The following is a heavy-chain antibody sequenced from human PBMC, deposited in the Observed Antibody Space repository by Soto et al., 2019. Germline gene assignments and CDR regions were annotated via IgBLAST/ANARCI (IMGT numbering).Heavy chain of an antibody. CDR2: IYYSGST. J-gene: IGHJ6*02. CDR1: GGSVSSGSSY. CDR3: AREHRYSSGWRGNYYYGMDV. V-gene: IGHV4-61*01. Sequence: SETLSLTCTVSGGSVSSGSSYWSWIRQPPGKGLVWIGYIYYSGSTYYNPSLKSRVTISVDTSKNQFSLKLSSVTAADTAVYYCAREHRYSSGWRGNYYYGMDVWGQGTTVTVSS. D-gene: IGHD6-19*01.